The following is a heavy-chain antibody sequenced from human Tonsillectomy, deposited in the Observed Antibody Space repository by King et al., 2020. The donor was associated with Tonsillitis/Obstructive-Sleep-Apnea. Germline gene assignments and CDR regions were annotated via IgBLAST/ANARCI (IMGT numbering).Heavy chain of an antibody. Sequence: VQLVESGGGLVQPGGSLRLSCAASGLTVSHNYLSWVRQAPEKGLEWVSIIYGGGNTYYADSVKGRFTISRDSSKNTLYLQMNSLRVEDTAVYYCARAGEYYYYYYMDGWGKGTTVTVSS. CDR3: ARAGEYYYYYYMDG. V-gene: IGHV3-66*01. D-gene: IGHD6-19*01. CDR1: GLTVSHNY. J-gene: IGHJ6*03. CDR2: IYGGGNT.